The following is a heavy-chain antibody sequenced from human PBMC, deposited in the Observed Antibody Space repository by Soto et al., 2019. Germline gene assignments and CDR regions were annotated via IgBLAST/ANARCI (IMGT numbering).Heavy chain of an antibody. CDR1: GGSFSGYY. V-gene: IGHV4-34*01. D-gene: IGHD1-26*01. J-gene: IGHJ6*02. CDR2: INHSGST. Sequence: SETLSLTCALYGGSFSGYYWSWIRQPPGKGLEWIWEINHSGSTNYNPSLKSRVTISVDTSKNQFSLKLSSVTAADTAVYYCATEFYSGSYFNYCMDVWGQGTTVTVSS. CDR3: ATEFYSGSYFNYCMDV.